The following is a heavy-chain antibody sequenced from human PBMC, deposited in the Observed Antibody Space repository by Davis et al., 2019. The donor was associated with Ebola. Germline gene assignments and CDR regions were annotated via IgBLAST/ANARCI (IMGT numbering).Heavy chain of an antibody. CDR3: ARRTTVSTGEYYYYGMDV. CDR1: GFTFSSYA. Sequence: GESLKISCAASGFTFSSYAMSWVRQAPGKGLEWVSAISGSGDSTYYTDSVKGLFTISRDNAKNSLYLQMNSLRAEDTAVYYCARRTTVSTGEYYYYGMDVWGQGTTVTVSS. CDR2: ISGSGDST. J-gene: IGHJ6*02. V-gene: IGHV3-23*01. D-gene: IGHD3-16*01.